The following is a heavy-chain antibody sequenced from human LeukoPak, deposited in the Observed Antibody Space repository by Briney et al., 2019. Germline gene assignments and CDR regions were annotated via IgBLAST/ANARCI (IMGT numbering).Heavy chain of an antibody. CDR1: GFTFSSYA. J-gene: IGHJ4*02. CDR3: AKDVIAVAGTHRFDY. V-gene: IGHV3-23*01. Sequence: GGSLRLSCAAFGFTFSSYAMSWVRQAPGKGLEWVSAISGSGGSTYYADSVKGRFTISRDNSKSTLYLQMNSLRAEDTAVYYCAKDVIAVAGTHRFDYWGQGTLVTVSS. D-gene: IGHD6-19*01. CDR2: ISGSGGST.